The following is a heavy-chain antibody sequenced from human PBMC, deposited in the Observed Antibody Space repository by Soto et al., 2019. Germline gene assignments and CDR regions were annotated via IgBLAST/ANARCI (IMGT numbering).Heavy chain of an antibody. CDR3: ARSRRVLDAFDI. CDR1: GAPVNTDHYS. D-gene: IGHD2-2*01. CDR2: IYHSGSI. V-gene: IGHV4-30-2*01. Sequence: QVQLQESGSRLLKPSQTLSLTCAVSGAPVNTDHYSWAWFRQPPGGVLEWIGYIYHSGSIYYNPYLTSRVAISKDTSSNQFSLKLTSVTADDTAVYFCARSRRVLDAFDIWGPGTLVTVSS. J-gene: IGHJ3*02.